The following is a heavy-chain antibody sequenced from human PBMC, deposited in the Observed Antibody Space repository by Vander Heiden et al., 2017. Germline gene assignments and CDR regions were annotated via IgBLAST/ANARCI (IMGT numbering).Heavy chain of an antibody. CDR3: ARGNYGMDV. CDR1: GLTFSHYV. V-gene: IGHV3-74*01. CDR2: INGDASTT. J-gene: IGHJ6*02. Sequence: EALLVELGGGLAQPGGSRRLSRAAAGLTFSHYVIHSLRQAPGKGLVWVSNINGDASTTNYADAVKGRFTISRDNAKNTLYLQMNNLRAEDTAVYYCARGNYGMDVWGQGTTVTVS.